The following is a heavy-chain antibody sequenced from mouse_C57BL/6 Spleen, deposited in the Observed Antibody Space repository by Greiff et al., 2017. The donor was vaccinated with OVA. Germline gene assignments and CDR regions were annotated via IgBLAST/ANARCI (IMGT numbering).Heavy chain of an antibody. D-gene: IGHD1-1*01. CDR1: GYTFTSYW. CDR2: LHPTSGST. CDR3: ASDYYGSSYYDC. J-gene: IGHJ2*01. Sequence: QVQLQQPGAELVKPGASVKLSCKASGYTFTSYWMHWVKQRPGQGLEWIGMLHPTSGSTNFNEKFKSKATLTVDKSSSTAYMQLSSLADEDSAVYYCASDYYGSSYYDCWGQGTALRGSS. V-gene: IGHV1-64*01.